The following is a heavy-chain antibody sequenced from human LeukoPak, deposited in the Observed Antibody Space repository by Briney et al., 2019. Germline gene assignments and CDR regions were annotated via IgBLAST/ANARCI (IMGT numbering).Heavy chain of an antibody. D-gene: IGHD2-2*01. CDR3: ARGRPKSYCSSTSCHPGGFDY. CDR2: INHSGST. CDR1: GESFSGYY. J-gene: IGHJ4*02. V-gene: IGHV4-34*01. Sequence: PSETLSLTCAVYGESFSGYYWSWIRQPPGKGLEWIGEINHSGSTNYNPSLKSRVTISVDTSKNQLSLKLSSVTAADTAVYYCARGRPKSYCSSTSCHPGGFDYWGQGTLVTVSS.